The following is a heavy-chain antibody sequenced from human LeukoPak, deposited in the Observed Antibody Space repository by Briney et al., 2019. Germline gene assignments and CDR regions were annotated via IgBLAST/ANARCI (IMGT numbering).Heavy chain of an antibody. V-gene: IGHV3-21*01. J-gene: IGHJ3*02. CDR1: GFTFSSYS. D-gene: IGHD3-9*01. Sequence: GGSLRLSCAASGFTFSSYSMNWVRQAPGKGLEWVSPISSSSSYIYYADSVKGRFTISRDNAKNSLYLQMNSLRAEDTAVYYCARGGYDILTVDAFDIWGQGTMVTVSS. CDR3: ARGGYDILTVDAFDI. CDR2: ISSSSSYI.